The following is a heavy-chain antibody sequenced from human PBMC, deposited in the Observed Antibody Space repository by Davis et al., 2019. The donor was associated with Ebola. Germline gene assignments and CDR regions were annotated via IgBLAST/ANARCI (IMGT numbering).Heavy chain of an antibody. Sequence: ASVKVSCKASGYTFTSYYMHWVRQAPGQVLQWMGIINPSGGSTSYAQKFQGRVTMTRNTSISTAYMELSSLRSEDTAVYYCARFTTDEFDYWGQGTLVTVSS. V-gene: IGHV1-46*01. D-gene: IGHD3-22*01. CDR1: GYTFTSYY. J-gene: IGHJ4*02. CDR2: INPSGGST. CDR3: ARFTTDEFDY.